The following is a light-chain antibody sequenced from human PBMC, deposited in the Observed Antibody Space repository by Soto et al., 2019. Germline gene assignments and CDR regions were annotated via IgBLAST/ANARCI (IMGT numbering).Light chain of an antibody. CDR1: SGSVSTSYY. J-gene: IGLJ3*02. CDR2: STN. V-gene: IGLV8-61*01. Sequence: QTVVTQEPSFSVSPGGTVTLTCGLSSGSVSTSYYPSWYQQTPGQAPRTLIYSTNTRSSGVPDRFSGSILGNKAALTITGAQADDESDYYCVLYMGSGPWVLGGGTKLTVL. CDR3: VLYMGSGPWV.